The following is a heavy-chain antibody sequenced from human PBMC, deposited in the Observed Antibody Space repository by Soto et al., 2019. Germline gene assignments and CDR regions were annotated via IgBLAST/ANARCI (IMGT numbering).Heavy chain of an antibody. CDR1: GFTFSSYE. Sequence: PGGSLRLSCAASGFTFSSYEMNWVRQAPGKGLEWVSYISSSGSTIYYADSVKGRFTISRDNAKNSLYLQMNSLRAEDTAVYYCARESAVAGPFDYWGQGTLVTVSS. CDR2: ISSSGSTI. CDR3: ARESAVAGPFDY. D-gene: IGHD6-19*01. V-gene: IGHV3-48*03. J-gene: IGHJ4*02.